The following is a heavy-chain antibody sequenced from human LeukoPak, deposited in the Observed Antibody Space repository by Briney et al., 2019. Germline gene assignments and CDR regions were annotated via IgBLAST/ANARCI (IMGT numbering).Heavy chain of an antibody. Sequence: SETLSLTCTVSGGSISSSSYYWGWIRQPPGKGLEWIGSIYYSGSTYYNPSLKSRVTISVDTSKNQFSLKLSSVTAADTAVYYCARASIAAAGLGHWGQGTLVTVSS. CDR3: ARASIAAAGLGH. CDR2: IYYSGST. V-gene: IGHV4-39*07. J-gene: IGHJ4*02. D-gene: IGHD6-13*01. CDR1: GGSISSSSYY.